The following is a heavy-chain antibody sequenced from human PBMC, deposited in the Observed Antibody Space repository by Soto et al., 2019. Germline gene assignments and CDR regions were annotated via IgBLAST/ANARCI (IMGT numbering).Heavy chain of an antibody. V-gene: IGHV1-69*13. CDR3: ASPDPITGTTEYYFDY. CDR2: IIPIFGTA. Sequence: SVKVSCKASGGTFSSYAISWVRQAPGQGLEWMGGIIPIFGTANYAQKFQGRVTITADESTSTAYMELSSLRSEDTAVYYCASPDPITGTTEYYFDYWGQGTLVTVSS. D-gene: IGHD1-7*01. J-gene: IGHJ4*02. CDR1: GGTFSSYA.